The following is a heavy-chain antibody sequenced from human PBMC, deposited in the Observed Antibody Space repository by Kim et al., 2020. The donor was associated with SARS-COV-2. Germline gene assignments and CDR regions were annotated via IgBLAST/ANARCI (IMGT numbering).Heavy chain of an antibody. CDR3: ARDGYYYSSGTYYNLFGD. CDR2: INSDGSTT. J-gene: IGHJ4*02. Sequence: GGSLRLSCAASGFTFSSYWMHWVRQAPGKGLVWVSHINSDGSTTSYADSVKGRFTISSDNAKNTLYLPMNSLRAEDTAVYYCARDGYYYSSGTYYNLFGDWGQGTLVTVSS. V-gene: IGHV3-74*01. CDR1: GFTFSSYW. D-gene: IGHD3-10*01.